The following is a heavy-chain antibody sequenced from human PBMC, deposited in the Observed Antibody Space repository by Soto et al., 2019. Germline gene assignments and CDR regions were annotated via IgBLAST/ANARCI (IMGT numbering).Heavy chain of an antibody. V-gene: IGHV3-23*01. D-gene: IGHD1-26*01. CDR2: ISGSGDTT. CDR3: AKPQWELLD. Sequence: LRLSCATSGFTFSSFSMAWVRQAPGKGLGWVSAISGSGDTTYYADSVKGRFTISRDSSKNTLYLQMNSLRADDTAVYYCAKPQWELLDWGQGILVTVSS. J-gene: IGHJ4*02. CDR1: GFTFSSFS.